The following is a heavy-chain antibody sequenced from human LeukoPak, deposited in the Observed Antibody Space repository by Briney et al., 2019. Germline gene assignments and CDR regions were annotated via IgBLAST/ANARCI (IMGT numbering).Heavy chain of an antibody. Sequence: PSQTLSLTCTVSGGSISSGGYYWSWIRQHPGKGLERIGYIYYSGSTYYNPSLKSRVTISVDTSKNQFSLKLSSVTAADTAVYYCARARTSIRIMITFGGVIDRFDPRGQGTLVTVSS. CDR1: GGSISSGGYY. D-gene: IGHD3-16*02. J-gene: IGHJ5*02. V-gene: IGHV4-31*03. CDR2: IYYSGST. CDR3: ARARTSIRIMITFGGVIDRFDP.